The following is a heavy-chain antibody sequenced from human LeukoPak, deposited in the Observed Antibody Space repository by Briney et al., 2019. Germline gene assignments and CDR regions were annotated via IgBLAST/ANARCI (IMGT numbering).Heavy chain of an antibody. D-gene: IGHD3-9*01. Sequence: VASVKVSCKASGYTFTSYGISWVRQAPGQGLEWMGWISAYNGNTNYAQKLQGRVTMTTDTSTSTAYTELRSLRSDDTAVYYCARDQQNYDILTGYYNNWFDPWGQGTLVTVSS. CDR3: ARDQQNYDILTGYYNNWFDP. J-gene: IGHJ5*02. CDR2: ISAYNGNT. CDR1: GYTFTSYG. V-gene: IGHV1-18*01.